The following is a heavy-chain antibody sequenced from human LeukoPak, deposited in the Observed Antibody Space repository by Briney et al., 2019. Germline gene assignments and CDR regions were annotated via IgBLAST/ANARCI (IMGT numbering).Heavy chain of an antibody. V-gene: IGHV4-59*01. CDR2: IYYSGST. Sequence: SETLSLTCAVYGGSFSGYYWSWIRQPPGKGLEWIAYIYYSGSTNYNPSLKSRVTISVDTSKNQFSLKLSSVTAADTAVYYCARHYYDSSGYYNSPIDYWGQGTLVTVSS. CDR1: GGSFSGYY. J-gene: IGHJ4*02. D-gene: IGHD3-22*01. CDR3: ARHYYDSSGYYNSPIDY.